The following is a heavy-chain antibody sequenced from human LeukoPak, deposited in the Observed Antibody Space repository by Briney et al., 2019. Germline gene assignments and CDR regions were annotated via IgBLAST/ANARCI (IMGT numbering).Heavy chain of an antibody. CDR3: AKAASGSSWTDAFDI. CDR2: ISGGGSST. D-gene: IGHD6-13*01. CDR1: GFTSSSYT. J-gene: IGHJ3*02. Sequence: PGGSLRLSCAASGFTSSSYTMSWVRQAPGKGLEWVSAISGGGSSTYYADSVKGRFTISRDTSKNTLYLQMNTLGAEDTALYYCAKAASGSSWTDAFDIWGQGTMVTVSS. V-gene: IGHV3-23*01.